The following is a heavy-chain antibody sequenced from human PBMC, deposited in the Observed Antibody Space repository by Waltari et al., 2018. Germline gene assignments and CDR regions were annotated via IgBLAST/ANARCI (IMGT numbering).Heavy chain of an antibody. CDR2: IIPNVGTA. CDR1: GGTFSSYA. V-gene: IGHV1-69*12. Sequence: QVQLVQSGAEVKKPGSSVKVSCKASGGTFSSYAISWVRQAPGQGLEWMGGIIPNVGTANDAQKVQGRVTITADESTSTAYMELSSLRSEDTAVYYCAREPLNIAARSNYYYGMDVWGQGTTVTVSS. J-gene: IGHJ6*02. CDR3: AREPLNIAARSNYYYGMDV. D-gene: IGHD6-6*01.